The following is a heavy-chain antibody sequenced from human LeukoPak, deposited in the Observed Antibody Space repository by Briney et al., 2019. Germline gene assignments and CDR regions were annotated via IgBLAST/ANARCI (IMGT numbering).Heavy chain of an antibody. CDR2: ISGSGGST. V-gene: IGHV3-23*01. CDR1: GFTFSSYA. J-gene: IGHJ4*02. CDR3: ARSYGWYLDY. Sequence: PGGSLRLSCAASGFTFSSYAMSWVRQAPGKGLEWVSAISGSGGSTYYADSVKGRFTISRDNSKTTLYLHMNGLRVEDTAVYYCARSYGWYLDYWGQGTLVTVSS. D-gene: IGHD6-19*01.